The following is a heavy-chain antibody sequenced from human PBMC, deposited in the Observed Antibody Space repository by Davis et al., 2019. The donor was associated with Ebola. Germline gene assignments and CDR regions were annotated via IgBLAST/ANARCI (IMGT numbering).Heavy chain of an antibody. CDR3: AREEGGSSRN. CDR1: GGTFSSYA. CDR2: IIPFFGTT. V-gene: IGHV1-69*13. Sequence: AASVKVSCKASGGTFSSYAISWVRQAPGQGLEWMGGIIPFFGTTNYAQKFQGRVTITADESTSTAYMELSSLRSEDTAVYYCAREEGGSSRNWGQGTLVTVSS. J-gene: IGHJ1*01. D-gene: IGHD1-26*01.